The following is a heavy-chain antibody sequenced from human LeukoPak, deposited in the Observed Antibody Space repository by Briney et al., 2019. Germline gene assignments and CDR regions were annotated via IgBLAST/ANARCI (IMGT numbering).Heavy chain of an antibody. V-gene: IGHV1-2*02. CDR3: ARLRYCSSTSCYRGEGFDI. CDR2: INPNSGGT. Sequence: ASVKVSCKASGYTFTGDYMHWVRQAPGQGLEWMGWINPNSGGTNYAQKFQGRVTMTRDTSISTAYMELSRLRSDDTAVYYCARLRYCSSTSCYRGEGFDIWGQGTMVTVSS. D-gene: IGHD2-2*01. J-gene: IGHJ3*02. CDR1: GYTFTGDY.